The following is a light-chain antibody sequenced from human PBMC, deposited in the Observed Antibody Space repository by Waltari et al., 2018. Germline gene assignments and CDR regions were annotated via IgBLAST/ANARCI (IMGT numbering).Light chain of an antibody. V-gene: IGLV3-19*01. CDR3: NSRDSSDNRWV. Sequence: SSELTQDPAVSVALGQTVRITCQGDSLRSYYASWYQQKPGQAPVLVIYGKNNRPSGIPDRFSGSSSGNTASLTITGAQAEDEADYYCNSRDSSDNRWVFGGGTKLTVL. J-gene: IGLJ3*02. CDR1: SLRSYY. CDR2: GKN.